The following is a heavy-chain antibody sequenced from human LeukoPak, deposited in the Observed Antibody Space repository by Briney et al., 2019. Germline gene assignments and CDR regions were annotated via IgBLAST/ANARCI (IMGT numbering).Heavy chain of an antibody. CDR1: GYTFTSYG. Sequence: ASVKVSCKASGYTFTSYGISWVRQAPGQGLEWMGWISDYNGNTNYAQKLQGRVTITADESTSTAYMELSSLRSEDTAVYYCARSRGIVVVPAAIRWFDPWGQGTLVTVSS. CDR2: ISDYNGNT. CDR3: ARSRGIVVVPAAIRWFDP. J-gene: IGHJ5*02. V-gene: IGHV1-18*01. D-gene: IGHD2-2*01.